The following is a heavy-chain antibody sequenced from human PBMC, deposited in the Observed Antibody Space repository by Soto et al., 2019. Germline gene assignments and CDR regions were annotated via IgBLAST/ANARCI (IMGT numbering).Heavy chain of an antibody. Sequence: QVQLVQSGAEVKKPGSSVKVSCKASGGTFSIYTISWVRQAPGQGLEWMGGSANSAQKFQGRLTVTADESTSTVYLELSSLTSEDTAVYYCAGEEPPDIAAFDPWGQGTLVSVSS. CDR2: SA. CDR1: GGTFSIYT. D-gene: IGHD2-15*01. V-gene: IGHV1-69*01. CDR3: AGEEPPDIAAFDP. J-gene: IGHJ5*02.